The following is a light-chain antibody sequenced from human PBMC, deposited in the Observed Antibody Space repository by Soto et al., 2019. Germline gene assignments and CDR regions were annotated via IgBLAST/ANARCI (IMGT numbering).Light chain of an antibody. CDR3: QQYGSSPLLT. J-gene: IGKJ4*01. CDR2: DTS. CDR1: QSVSNTY. V-gene: IGKV3-20*01. Sequence: EIVLTQSPGTLSLSPGERATLSCRASQSVSNTYLAWYQQKPGKAPRLLIYDTSSRATGIPDRFSGSGSGKDFTLTISRLEPEDFAVYYCQQYGSSPLLTFGGGTKVEIK.